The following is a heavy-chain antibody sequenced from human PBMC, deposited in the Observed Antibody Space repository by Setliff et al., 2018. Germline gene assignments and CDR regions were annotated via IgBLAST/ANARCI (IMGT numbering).Heavy chain of an antibody. V-gene: IGHV4-34*01. CDR1: GASFSGNY. CDR3: RVWVSLIELDQ. CDR2: INHSGST. Sequence: SETLSLTCVVSGASFSGNYWSWVRQAPGKGLEWIGEINHSGSTNYNPSLKSRVTISIDTSKNQFSLKLNSVTAADTAVYYCRVWVSLIELDQWGQGTPVTVSS. J-gene: IGHJ4*02. D-gene: IGHD3-16*01.